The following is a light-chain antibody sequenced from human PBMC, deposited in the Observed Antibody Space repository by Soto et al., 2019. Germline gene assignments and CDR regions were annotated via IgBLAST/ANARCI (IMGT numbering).Light chain of an antibody. CDR2: AAS. CDR1: QGITND. J-gene: IGKJ1*01. CDR3: LQDYNYPRT. V-gene: IGKV1-6*01. Sequence: AIQMTQSPSSLAASLGDRVTITCRASQGITNDLGWYQQKPGKAPKLLIYAASTLQSGVPSRFSGSGSGTDFTLTISSLPPEDFETYYCLQDYNYPRTFGQGTKVDIK.